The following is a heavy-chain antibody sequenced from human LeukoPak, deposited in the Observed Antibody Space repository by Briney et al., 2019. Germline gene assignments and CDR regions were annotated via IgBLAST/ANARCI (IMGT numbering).Heavy chain of an antibody. Sequence: NPSETLSLTCAVYGGSFSDYYWSWIRQSPGKGLEWIGEINPSGSTNYNPSLKSRVTISVDTSKNQFSLKLKSVTAADTAVYYCARLGDGFDYWGQGTLVTVSS. CDR2: INPSGST. J-gene: IGHJ4*02. V-gene: IGHV4-34*01. CDR1: GGSFSDYY. D-gene: IGHD5-24*01. CDR3: ARLGDGFDY.